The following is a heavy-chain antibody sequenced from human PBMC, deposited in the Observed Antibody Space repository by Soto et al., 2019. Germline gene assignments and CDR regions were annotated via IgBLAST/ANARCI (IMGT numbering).Heavy chain of an antibody. J-gene: IGHJ3*02. CDR1: GFTFSRYV. V-gene: IGHV3-7*01. CDR2: INRDGSEK. CDR3: EREEGEYGFWSGYNDMGAFDI. Sequence: GGSLRLSCAASGFTFSRYVMSWVRQAPGKGLEWVSDINRDGSEKYYVDSVKGRFTISRDNAKNSLYLQMNSLRAEDTVVYYCEREEGEYGFWSGYNDMGAFDIWGQGTLVTVSS. D-gene: IGHD3-3*01.